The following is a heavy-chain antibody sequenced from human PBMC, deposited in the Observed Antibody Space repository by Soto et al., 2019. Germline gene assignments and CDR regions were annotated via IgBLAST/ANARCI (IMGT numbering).Heavy chain of an antibody. Sequence: SETLSLTCTVSGASISIGGYYWSWIRQHPGKGLEWIGYIYYSGSTFYKPSLKSRVTISLDSSKNQFSLKLNSVTAADTAVYYCVRDSRREYCHSLTGYSDGLDVWGQGTTVTVSS. CDR1: GASISIGGYY. D-gene: IGHD3-9*01. CDR2: IYYSGST. J-gene: IGHJ6*02. CDR3: VRDSRREYCHSLTGYSDGLDV. V-gene: IGHV4-31*03.